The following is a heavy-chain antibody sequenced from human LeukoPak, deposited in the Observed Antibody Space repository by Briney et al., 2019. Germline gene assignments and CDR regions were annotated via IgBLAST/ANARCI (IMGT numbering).Heavy chain of an antibody. Sequence: GGSLRLSCAASGFTVSTNYMSWVRQAPGKGLEWVSVIYSGDTTFYADSVRGKFTISRDNSKNTLYLQMNSLRAEDTAVYYCASQTPRRLPIAVADYFDYWGQGTLVTVSS. J-gene: IGHJ4*02. V-gene: IGHV3-66*04. CDR2: IYSGDTT. D-gene: IGHD6-19*01. CDR3: ASQTPRRLPIAVADYFDY. CDR1: GFTVSTNY.